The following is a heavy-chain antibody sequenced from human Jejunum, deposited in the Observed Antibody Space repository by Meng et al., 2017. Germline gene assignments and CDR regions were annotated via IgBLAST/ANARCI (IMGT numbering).Heavy chain of an antibody. Sequence: QVQLVQSVAEVKQPWSSVRVSCKASGGTFSDFDLHWVRQAPGQGLEWMGGITPFTGATQYANKFRGRVSITADKSTDTAYLDLTSLRSEDTALYFCASFATCTRTSCYGAWFEPGGQGTLVTVSS. CDR2: ITPFTGAT. J-gene: IGHJ5*02. CDR1: GGTFSDFD. CDR3: ASFATCTRTSCYGAWFEP. V-gene: IGHV1-69*14. D-gene: IGHD3-22*01.